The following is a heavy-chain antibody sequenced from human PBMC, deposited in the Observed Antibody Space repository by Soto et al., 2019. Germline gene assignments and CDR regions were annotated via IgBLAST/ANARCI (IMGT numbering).Heavy chain of an antibody. D-gene: IGHD2-2*01. CDR3: ARDEPAPYCSSTSCYQKYYYYGMDV. CDR1: GFTFSSYS. CDR2: ISSSSSTI. V-gene: IGHV3-48*02. J-gene: IGHJ6*02. Sequence: GGSLRLSCAASGFTFSSYSMNWVRQAPGKGLEWVSYISSSSSTIYYADSVKGRFTISRDNAKNSLYLQMNSLRDEDTAVYYCARDEPAPYCSSTSCYQKYYYYGMDVWGQGTTVTVSS.